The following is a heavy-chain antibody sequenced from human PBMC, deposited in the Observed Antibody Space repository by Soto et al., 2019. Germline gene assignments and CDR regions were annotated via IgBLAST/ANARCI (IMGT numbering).Heavy chain of an antibody. Sequence: SGGSLRLSCAASGFTFSSYGMHWVRQAPGKGLEWVAVIWYDGSNKYYADSVKGRFTISRDNSKNTLYLQMNSLRAEDTAVYYCARDVTPAYYDFWSGYENWFDPWGQGTLVTVSS. D-gene: IGHD3-3*01. CDR1: GFTFSSYG. J-gene: IGHJ5*02. V-gene: IGHV3-33*01. CDR3: ARDVTPAYYDFWSGYENWFDP. CDR2: IWYDGSNK.